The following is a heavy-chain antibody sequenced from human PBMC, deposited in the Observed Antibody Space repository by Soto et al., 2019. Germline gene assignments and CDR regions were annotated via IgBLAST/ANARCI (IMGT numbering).Heavy chain of an antibody. V-gene: IGHV3-30-3*01. Sequence: GGSLRLSCAASGFTFSSYAMHWVRQAPGKGLEWVAVISYDGSNKYYADSVKGRFTISRDNSKNTLYLQMNSLRAEDTAVYYCAREEVGSSYYYYGMDVWGQGTTITVSS. CDR2: ISYDGSNK. D-gene: IGHD6-13*01. CDR3: AREEVGSSYYYYGMDV. CDR1: GFTFSSYA. J-gene: IGHJ6*02.